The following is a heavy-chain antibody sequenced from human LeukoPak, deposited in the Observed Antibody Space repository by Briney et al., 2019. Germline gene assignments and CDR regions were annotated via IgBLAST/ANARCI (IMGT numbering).Heavy chain of an antibody. D-gene: IGHD4-11*01. V-gene: IGHV3-23*01. CDR1: GFTFSSYT. Sequence: GGSLRLSCAASGFTFSSYTMSWVRQAPGKGLEWVSAISGDVRSTFYADSVKGRFTISRDNSKNTLSLQMNSLRADDTAVYYCVKRVDYSEKYYFDSWGRGTLVTVSS. CDR2: ISGDVRST. CDR3: VKRVDYSEKYYFDS. J-gene: IGHJ4*02.